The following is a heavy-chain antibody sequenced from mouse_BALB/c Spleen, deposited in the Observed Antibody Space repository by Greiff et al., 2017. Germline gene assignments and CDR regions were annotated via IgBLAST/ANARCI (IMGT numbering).Heavy chain of an antibody. V-gene: IGHV2-2*02. Sequence: VKLQESGPGLVQPSQSLSITCTVSGFSLTSYGVHWVRQSPGKGLEWLGVIWSGGSTDYNAAFISRLSISKDNSKSQVFFKMNSLQANDTAIYYCARKGAYYRYDGGAWFAYWGQGTLVTVSA. CDR3: ARKGAYYRYDGGAWFAY. CDR1: GFSLTSYG. CDR2: IWSGGST. D-gene: IGHD2-14*01. J-gene: IGHJ3*01.